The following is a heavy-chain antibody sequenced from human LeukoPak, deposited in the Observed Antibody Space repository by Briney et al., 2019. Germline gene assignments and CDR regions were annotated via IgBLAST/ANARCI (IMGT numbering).Heavy chain of an antibody. J-gene: IGHJ4*02. V-gene: IGHV3-21*01. D-gene: IGHD6-25*01. CDR1: GFTFSSYS. Sequence: GGSLRLSCAASGFTFSSYSMNWVRQAPGKGLESVSSISSSSSYIYYADSVKGRFTISRDNAKNSLYLQMNSLRAEDTAVYYCARILRGHYFDYWGQGTLVTVSS. CDR2: ISSSSSYI. CDR3: ARILRGHYFDY.